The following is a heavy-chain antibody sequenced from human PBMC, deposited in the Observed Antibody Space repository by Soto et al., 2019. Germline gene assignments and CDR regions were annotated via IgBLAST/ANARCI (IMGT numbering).Heavy chain of an antibody. Sequence: QVQLVQSGAEVKKPGASVKVSCKASGYTFTSYGICWVRQAPGQGLEWMGWISGYNGNTNYAQNLQGRVTMTTDTPPSTVYMELRSLRSDDTAVYYCARRCSSTRCLELWGRGTLVIVSS. CDR2: ISGYNGNT. CDR3: ARRCSSTRCLEL. D-gene: IGHD2-2*01. J-gene: IGHJ2*01. V-gene: IGHV1-18*01. CDR1: GYTFTSYG.